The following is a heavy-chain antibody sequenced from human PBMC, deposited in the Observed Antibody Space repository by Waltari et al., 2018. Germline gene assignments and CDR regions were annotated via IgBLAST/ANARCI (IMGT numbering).Heavy chain of an antibody. J-gene: IGHJ4*02. CDR2: IYYSGRT. CDR1: GGSISSSRYY. D-gene: IGHD6-19*01. V-gene: IGHV4-39*01. Sequence: QLQLQESGPGLVKPSETLSFTCTVSGGSISSSRYYWGWIRQPPGKGLEWIGSIYYSGRTYYNPSLKSRVTISVDTSKNQFSLKLSSVTAADTAVYYCATKRESSASGFDYWGQGTLVTVSS. CDR3: ATKRESSASGFDY.